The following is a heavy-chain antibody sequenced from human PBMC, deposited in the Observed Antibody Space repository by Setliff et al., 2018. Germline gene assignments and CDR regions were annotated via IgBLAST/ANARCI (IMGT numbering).Heavy chain of an antibody. CDR2: IWSEGNNK. CDR3: ARDRGKHYFDY. Sequence: GGSLRLSCAASGYTSSSYAMTWVRQAPGKGLEWVSFIWSEGNNKYYADSVRGRFTISRDNSKNTVYLQMNSLSTEDTALYYCARDRGKHYFDYWGQGTLVTVSS. J-gene: IGHJ4*02. V-gene: IGHV3-30*02. CDR1: GYTSSSYA. D-gene: IGHD3-10*01.